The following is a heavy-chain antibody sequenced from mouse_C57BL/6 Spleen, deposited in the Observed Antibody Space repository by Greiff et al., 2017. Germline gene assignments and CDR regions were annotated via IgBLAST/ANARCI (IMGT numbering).Heavy chain of an antibody. Sequence: QVQLQQSGPELVKPGASVKISCKASGYAFSSSWMNWVKQRPGKGLEWIGRIYPGDGDTNYNGKFKGKATLTADKSSSTAYMQLSSLTSEDSAVYFCARGDYGYPYCFDYWGQGTTLTVSS. CDR1: GYAFSSSW. CDR2: IYPGDGDT. V-gene: IGHV1-82*01. CDR3: ARGDYGYPYCFDY. D-gene: IGHD2-2*01. J-gene: IGHJ2*01.